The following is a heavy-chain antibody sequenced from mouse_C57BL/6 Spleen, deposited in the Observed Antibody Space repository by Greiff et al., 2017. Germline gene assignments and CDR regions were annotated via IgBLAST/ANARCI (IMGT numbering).Heavy chain of an antibody. D-gene: IGHD1-1*01. CDR3: ARDEHYYYGSKESYWYFDV. J-gene: IGHJ1*03. Sequence: EVKVEESGPGLVKPSQSLSLTCSVTGYSITSGYYWNWIRQFPGNKLEWMGYISYDGSNNYNPSRKNRISITRDTSKNQFFLKLNSVTTEDTATYYCARDEHYYYGSKESYWYFDVWGTGTTVTVSS. CDR2: ISYDGSN. CDR1: GYSITSGYY. V-gene: IGHV3-6*01.